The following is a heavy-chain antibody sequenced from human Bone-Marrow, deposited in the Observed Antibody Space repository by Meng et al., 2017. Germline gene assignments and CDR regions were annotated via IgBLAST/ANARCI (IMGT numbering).Heavy chain of an antibody. J-gene: IGHJ4*02. CDR1: GYISTSYW. CDR3: ARPLVVAGNTYYFDY. V-gene: IGHV5-51*01. CDR2: IYPGDSDT. Sequence: GASLMISCKGSGYISTSYWIGWLRQMPGERLGWMGIIYPGDSDTRNSPSLQGQVTISADKSISTADQQWSSLKASDTAMYYCARPLVVAGNTYYFDYWGQGTLVTVYS. D-gene: IGHD2-15*01.